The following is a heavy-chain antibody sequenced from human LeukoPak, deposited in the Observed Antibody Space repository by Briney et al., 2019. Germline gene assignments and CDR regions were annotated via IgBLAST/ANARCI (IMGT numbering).Heavy chain of an antibody. CDR1: GGSISRGFNF. CDR3: ARGIGSGYSAYYYYYMDV. J-gene: IGHJ6*03. Sequence: TSETLSLTCTVSGGSISRGFNFWSWIRQPAGKGLEWIGLISTTGSTKYSPSLKSRVSISADTSKNQVSLKLSSVTAADTAVYYCARGIGSGYSAYYYYYMDVWGKGTTVTIS. V-gene: IGHV4-61*02. CDR2: ISTTGST. D-gene: IGHD3-22*01.